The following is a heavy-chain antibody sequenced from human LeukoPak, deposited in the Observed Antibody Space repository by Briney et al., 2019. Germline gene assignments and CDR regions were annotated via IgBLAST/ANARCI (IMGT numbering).Heavy chain of an antibody. D-gene: IGHD5-18*01. J-gene: IGHJ5*02. V-gene: IGHV4-34*01. CDR1: GGSFSGYY. CDR2: INHSGST. CDR3: ATLIRSGYSYGLNWFDP. Sequence: PSETLSLTCAVYGGSFSGYYWSWIRQPPGKGLEWIGEINHSGSTNYNPSLKSRVTMSVDTSKNQFSLKLSSVTAADTAMYYCATLIRSGYSYGLNWFDPWGQGTQVTVSS.